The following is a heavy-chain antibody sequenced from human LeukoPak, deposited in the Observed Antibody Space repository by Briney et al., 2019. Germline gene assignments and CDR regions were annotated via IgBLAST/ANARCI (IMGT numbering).Heavy chain of an antibody. CDR3: ARQISDYYYYYMDV. V-gene: IGHV4-39*01. D-gene: IGHD3-10*01. CDR1: GGSISSSNYY. J-gene: IGHJ6*03. CDR2: IYYSGTT. Sequence: SSETLSLTCTVSGGSISSSNYYWGWIRQPPGKGREWIGTIYYSGTTYYNPSLESRVTISEDTSKNQFSLTLRSVTAADTAVYYCARQISDYYYYYMDVWGKGTTVTVSS.